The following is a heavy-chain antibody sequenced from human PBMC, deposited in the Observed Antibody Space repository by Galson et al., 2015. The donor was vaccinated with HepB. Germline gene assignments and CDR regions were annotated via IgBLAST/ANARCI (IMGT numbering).Heavy chain of an antibody. D-gene: IGHD1-14*01. CDR2: IIPIFGTA. CDR3: AAQTHGPRSWFDP. J-gene: IGHJ5*02. Sequence: SVKVSCKASGGTFSSYAISWVRQAPGQGLEWMGGIIPIFGTANYAQKFQGRVTITADESTSTAYMELSSLRSEDTAVYYCAAQTHGPRSWFDPWGQGTLVTVSS. CDR1: GGTFSSYA. V-gene: IGHV1-69*13.